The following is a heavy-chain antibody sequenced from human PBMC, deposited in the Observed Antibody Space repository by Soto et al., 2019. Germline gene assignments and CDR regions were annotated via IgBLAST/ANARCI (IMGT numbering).Heavy chain of an antibody. V-gene: IGHV4-39*01. CDR3: ARHTSGSYYVRWFDP. Sequence: QLQLQESGPGLVKPSETLSLTCTVSGGSISSSSYYWGWIRQPPGKGLEWIGGIYYSGSTYYNPSLKSRVTISVDTSKNQFSLKLSSVTAADTAVYYCARHTSGSYYVRWFDPWGQGTLVTVSS. J-gene: IGHJ5*02. CDR1: GGSISSSSYY. D-gene: IGHD1-26*01. CDR2: IYYSGST.